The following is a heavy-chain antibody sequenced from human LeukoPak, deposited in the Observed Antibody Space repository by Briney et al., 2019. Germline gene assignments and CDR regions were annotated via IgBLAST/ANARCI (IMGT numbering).Heavy chain of an antibody. J-gene: IGHJ4*02. D-gene: IGHD4-23*01. Sequence: GGSLRLSCAASGLTFSSYAMSWVRQAPGKGLEWVSAISGSGGSTYYADSVKGRFTISRDNSKNTLYLQMNSLRAEDTAVYYCAKVPAKYGGKVQLDYWGQGTLVTVSS. CDR2: ISGSGGST. CDR3: AKVPAKYGGKVQLDY. CDR1: GLTFSSYA. V-gene: IGHV3-23*01.